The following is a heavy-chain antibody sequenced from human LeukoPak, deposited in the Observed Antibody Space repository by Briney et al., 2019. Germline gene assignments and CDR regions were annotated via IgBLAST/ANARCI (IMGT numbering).Heavy chain of an antibody. CDR1: GGSFSGYY. CDR3: ARRISWGLLAHYLDY. D-gene: IGHD1-26*01. J-gene: IGHJ4*02. CDR2: INHSAST. V-gene: IGHV4-34*01. Sequence: KTSETLSLTCAVYGGSFSGYYWSWIRQPPGKGLEWIGEINHSASTNYNPSLKSRVTISVDTSKNQFSLKLSSVTAADTAVYYCARRISWGLLAHYLDYWGQGTLVTVSS.